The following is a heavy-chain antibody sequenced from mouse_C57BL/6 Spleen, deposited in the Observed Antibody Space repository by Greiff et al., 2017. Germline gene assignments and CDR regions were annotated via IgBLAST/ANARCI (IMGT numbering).Heavy chain of an antibody. CDR3: AKKLIYDGYYYFDY. CDR1: GFSLTSYG. Sequence: QVQLKESGPGLVQPSPSLSITCTVSGFSLTSYGVHWVRQSPGKGLEWLGVIWRGGSTDYNAAFMSRLSITKDNSKSQVFFKMNSLQADDTAIYYWAKKLIYDGYYYFDYWGQGTTLTVSS. D-gene: IGHD2-3*01. J-gene: IGHJ2*01. V-gene: IGHV2-5*01. CDR2: IWRGGST.